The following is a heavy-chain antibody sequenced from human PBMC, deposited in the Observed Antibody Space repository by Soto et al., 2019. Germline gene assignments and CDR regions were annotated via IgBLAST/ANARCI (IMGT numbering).Heavy chain of an antibody. V-gene: IGHV3-30*18. CDR2: ISYDGSNK. J-gene: IGHJ4*02. CDR1: GFTFSSYG. Sequence: PGGSLRLSCAASGFTFSSYGMHWVRQAPGKGLEWVAVISYDGSNKFYADSVKGRFTISRDNSKNTLYLQMNSLSAEDTAIYYCAKEMIASTLADFFDYWGQGILVTVSS. CDR3: AKEMIASTLADFFDY. D-gene: IGHD2-21*01.